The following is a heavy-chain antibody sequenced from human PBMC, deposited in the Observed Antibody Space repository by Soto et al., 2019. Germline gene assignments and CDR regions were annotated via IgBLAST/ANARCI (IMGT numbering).Heavy chain of an antibody. CDR2: IIPIPGTA. D-gene: IGHD2-2*01. Sequence: QVQLVQSGAEVKKPGSSVKVSCKASGGTFGSYAISWVRQAPGQGLEWMGGIIPIPGTANYAQKFQGRFTIAADESTITAYMELSSLRSEDTAVYYCARSQGSSTSLEIYYYYYYGMDVWGQGTTVTVSS. CDR3: ARSQGSSTSLEIYYYYYYGMDV. CDR1: GGTFGSYA. V-gene: IGHV1-69*01. J-gene: IGHJ6*02.